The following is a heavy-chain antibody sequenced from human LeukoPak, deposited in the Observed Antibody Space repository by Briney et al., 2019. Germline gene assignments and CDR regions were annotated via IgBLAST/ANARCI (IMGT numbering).Heavy chain of an antibody. V-gene: IGHV3-23*01. Sequence: GGSLRLSCAASGFSFSSYAMSWVRQAPGRGLEWVSALTYSGGSTFYADSVKGRFTISRDNSQNTVYLQMNSLRAEDTAVYYCARIKPLDCTSTSCAFDYWGQGTLVSVSS. CDR2: LTYSGGST. CDR1: GFSFSSYA. J-gene: IGHJ4*02. CDR3: ARIKPLDCTSTSCAFDY. D-gene: IGHD2-2*01.